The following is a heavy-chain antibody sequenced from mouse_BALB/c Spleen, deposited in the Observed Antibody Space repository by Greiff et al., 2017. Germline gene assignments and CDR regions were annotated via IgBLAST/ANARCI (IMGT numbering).Heavy chain of an antibody. V-gene: IGHV1-4*02. CDR3: ARNHYYAMDY. CDR1: GYTFTSYT. Sequence: QVQLKQSAAELARPGASVKMSCKASGYTFTSYTMHWVKQRPGQGLEWIGYINPSSGYTEYNQKFKDKTTLTADKSSSTAYMQLSSLTSEDSAVYYCARNHYYAMDYWGQGTSVTVSS. CDR2: INPSSGYT. J-gene: IGHJ4*01.